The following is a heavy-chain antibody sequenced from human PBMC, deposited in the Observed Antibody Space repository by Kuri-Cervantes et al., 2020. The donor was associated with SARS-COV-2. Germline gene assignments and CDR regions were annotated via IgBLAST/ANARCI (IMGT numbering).Heavy chain of an antibody. J-gene: IGHJ3*02. D-gene: IGHD3-16*01. CDR1: GDSVSSNSAA. V-gene: IGHV6-1*01. CDR2: TYYRSKWYN. CDR3: ARHVFTPNLVWGDAFDI. Sequence: SQTLSLTCAISGDSVSSNSAAWNWIRQSPSRGLEWLGRTYYRSKWYNDYAVSVKSRITINPDTSKNQFSLKLSSVTAADTAVYYCARHVFTPNLVWGDAFDIWGQGTMVTVSS.